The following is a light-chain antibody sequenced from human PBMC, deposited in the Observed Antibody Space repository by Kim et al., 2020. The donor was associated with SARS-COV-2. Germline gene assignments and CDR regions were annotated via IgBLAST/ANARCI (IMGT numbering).Light chain of an antibody. CDR3: MQTTQFPHT. Sequence: DIVMTQSPLSSPVTLGQPASLSCRSSQSLVHSDGGTYLSWLHQRPGQPPRLLIYKTSNRFSGVPDRFSGSGAGTHFTLTISSVEAEDVGIYYCMQTTQFPHTFGQGTKLEI. J-gene: IGKJ2*01. V-gene: IGKV2-24*01. CDR2: KTS. CDR1: QSLVHSDGGTY.